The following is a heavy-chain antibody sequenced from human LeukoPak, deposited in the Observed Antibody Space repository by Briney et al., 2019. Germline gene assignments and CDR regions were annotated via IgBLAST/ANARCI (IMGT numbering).Heavy chain of an antibody. J-gene: IGHJ4*02. CDR2: INPNKGRT. V-gene: IGHV1-2*02. D-gene: IGHD3-10*01. CDR1: GYTFTEYY. Sequence: ASVTVSYKASGYTFTEYYLHGVRPAPGQGLAWVGWINPNKGRTNYAQKFQGRVSMTRNTSISTAYIELSSLRSEGTAVYYCWRGRGNVRPESYFDCWGEGALVTVSS. CDR3: WRGRGNVRPESYFDC.